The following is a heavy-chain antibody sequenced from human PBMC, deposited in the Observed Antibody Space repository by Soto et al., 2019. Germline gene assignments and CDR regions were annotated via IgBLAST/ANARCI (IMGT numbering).Heavy chain of an antibody. CDR1: GGTFSSFG. D-gene: IGHD5-12*01. Sequence: QVQLVQSGAELKKPGSSVKVSCKASGGTFSSFGISWVRQAPGQGLEWMGGIIPVFGRPNYAQRFRGRLTITADESTNTCYMELIDLESEDTAVYYCAREVSGYNFWGQGTQVTVSS. CDR2: IIPVFGRP. V-gene: IGHV1-69*01. J-gene: IGHJ1*01. CDR3: AREVSGYNF.